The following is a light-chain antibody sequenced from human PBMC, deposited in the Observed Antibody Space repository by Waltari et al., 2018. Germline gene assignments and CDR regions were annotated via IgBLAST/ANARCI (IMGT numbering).Light chain of an antibody. CDR2: QDT. J-gene: IGLJ2*01. CDR1: KLGDKY. CDR3: QAWDSGTVV. V-gene: IGLV3-1*01. Sequence: SYDLTQPPSVSVSPGQTATITCSGDKLGDKYTSWYQQRPDQSPILVIFQDTNRPSGIPGRVSGSNSGNTATLAISGTQPMDEAKYYCQAWDSGTVVFGGGTMLTVL.